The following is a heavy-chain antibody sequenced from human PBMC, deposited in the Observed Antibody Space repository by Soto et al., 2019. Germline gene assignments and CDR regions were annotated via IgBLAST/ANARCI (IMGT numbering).Heavy chain of an antibody. CDR3: AREGVCSSTSCYYYYYYMDV. CDR1: GYTFTSYG. Sequence: QVQLVQSGAEVKKPGASVKVSCKASGYTFTSYGISWVRQAPGQGLEWMGWISAYNGNTNYAQKLQGRVTMTTDTSTSTDYMELRSLRSDDTAVYYCAREGVCSSTSCYYYYYYMDVWGKGTTVTVSS. D-gene: IGHD2-2*01. CDR2: ISAYNGNT. J-gene: IGHJ6*03. V-gene: IGHV1-18*01.